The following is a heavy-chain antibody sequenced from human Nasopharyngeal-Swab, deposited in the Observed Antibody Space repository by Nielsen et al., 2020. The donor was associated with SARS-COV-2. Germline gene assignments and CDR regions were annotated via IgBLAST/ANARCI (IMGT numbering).Heavy chain of an antibody. CDR2: ISGSGGST. CDR3: AKVTVTEDYYYYYGMDV. Sequence: GGSLRLSCAASGLTFSSYAMSWVRQAPGKWLEWVSAISGSGGSTYYADSVKGRFTISRDNSKNTLYLQMNSLRAEDTAVYYCAKVTVTEDYYYYYGMDVWGQGTTVTVSS. V-gene: IGHV3-23*01. CDR1: GLTFSSYA. D-gene: IGHD4-17*01. J-gene: IGHJ6*02.